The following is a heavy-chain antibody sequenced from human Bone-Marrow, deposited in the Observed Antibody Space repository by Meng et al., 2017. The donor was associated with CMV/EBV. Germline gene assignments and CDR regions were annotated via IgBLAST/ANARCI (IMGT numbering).Heavy chain of an antibody. Sequence: LRLSCAISGDSVSSNSAAWNWIRQSPSRGLEWLGRTYYRSKWYNDYAVSVKSRITINPDTSKNQFSLQLNSVTPEDTAVYYCARGHYYDFHDAFDIWGQGKMVNFSS. CDR1: GDSVSSNSAA. V-gene: IGHV6-1*01. CDR2: TYYRSKWYN. CDR3: ARGHYYDFHDAFDI. J-gene: IGHJ3*02. D-gene: IGHD3-3*01.